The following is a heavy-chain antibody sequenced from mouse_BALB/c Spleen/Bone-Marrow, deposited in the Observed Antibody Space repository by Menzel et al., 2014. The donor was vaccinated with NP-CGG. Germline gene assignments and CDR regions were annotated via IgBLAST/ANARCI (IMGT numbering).Heavy chain of an antibody. J-gene: IGHJ2*01. V-gene: IGHV14-3*02. CDR2: IDPANGNT. D-gene: IGHD1-1*01. Sequence: EVQLQQSGAELVKPGASVKLSCTASGFNIKDTYMHWVKQRPEQGLEWIGRIDPANGNTKYDPKFQGKATITADTSSNTACLQLSSLTSEDTAVYYCARYYYGSSLFDYWGQGTTLTVSS. CDR1: GFNIKDTY. CDR3: ARYYYGSSLFDY.